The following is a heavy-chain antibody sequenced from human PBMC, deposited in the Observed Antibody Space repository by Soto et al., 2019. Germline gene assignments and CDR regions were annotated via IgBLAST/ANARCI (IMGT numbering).Heavy chain of an antibody. D-gene: IGHD3-10*01. CDR3: SRPDYGSGSYHDY. CDR1: GFTFSSYA. J-gene: IGHJ4*02. Sequence: QVQLVESGGGVVQPGRSLRLSCAASGFTFSSYAMHWVRQAPGKGLEWVAVISYDGGNKYYADSVKGRFTISRDNSKNPLCLPSNSLRADDTAVYYCSRPDYGSGSYHDYWGQGTLVTVSS. V-gene: IGHV3-30-3*01. CDR2: ISYDGGNK.